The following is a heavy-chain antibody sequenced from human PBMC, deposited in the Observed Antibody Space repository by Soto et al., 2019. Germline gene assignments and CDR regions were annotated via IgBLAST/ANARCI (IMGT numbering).Heavy chain of an antibody. Sequence: PGGSLRLSCAASGFTFSDYYMSWIRQAPGKGLEWVSYISSSSDYANYADSVRGRFTISRDSAKNSLYLQMNSLRAEDTALYYCARVAYRSTWYEVDYWGRGTLVTVSS. CDR3: ARVAYRSTWYEVDY. J-gene: IGHJ4*02. CDR2: ISSSSDYA. CDR1: GFTFSDYY. V-gene: IGHV3-11*05. D-gene: IGHD6-13*01.